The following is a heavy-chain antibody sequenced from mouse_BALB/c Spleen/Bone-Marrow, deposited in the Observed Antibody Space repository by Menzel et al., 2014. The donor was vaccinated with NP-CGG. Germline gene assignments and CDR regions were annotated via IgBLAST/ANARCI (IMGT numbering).Heavy chain of an antibody. CDR1: GYSFTGYF. CDR3: ARVTMDWYFDV. V-gene: IGHV1-20*02. D-gene: IGHD1-1*02. CDR2: INPYNGDS. J-gene: IGHJ1*01. Sequence: VQLQQSGPELVKPGASVKISCKASGYSFTGYFMNWVIQSHGKSLEWIGRINPYNGDSFYNQKFKGKATLTVDKSSSTAHMELRSLASEDSAVYYCARVTMDWYFDVWGAGTTVTVSS.